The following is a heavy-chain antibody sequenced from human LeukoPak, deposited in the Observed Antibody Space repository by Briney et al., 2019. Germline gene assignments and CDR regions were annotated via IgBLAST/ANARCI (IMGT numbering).Heavy chain of an antibody. D-gene: IGHD3-9*01. V-gene: IGHV3-53*01. CDR1: GFTVSSNY. Sequence: PGGSLRLSCAASGFTVSSNYMSWVRQAPGKGLEWVSVIYSGGSTYYADSVKGRFTISRDNSKNTLYLQMNSLRAEDTAVYYCARELRYFDWSPHYYYYGMDVWGQGTTVIVSS. J-gene: IGHJ6*02. CDR2: IYSGGST. CDR3: ARELRYFDWSPHYYYYGMDV.